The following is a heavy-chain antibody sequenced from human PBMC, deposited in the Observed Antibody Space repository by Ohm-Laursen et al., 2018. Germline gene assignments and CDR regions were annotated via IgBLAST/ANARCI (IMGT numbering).Heavy chain of an antibody. J-gene: IGHJ5*02. CDR1: GFTVSSNY. CDR2: SGGNGDGT. V-gene: IGHV3-23*01. D-gene: IGHD1-26*01. CDR3: AKHGRGVGATNWFDP. Sequence: SLRLSCAASGFTVSSNYIAWVRQAPGKGLEWVSASGGNGDGTYYADSVKGRFTISRDNSKNTLYLQMNSLRTEDTAVYYCAKHGRGVGATNWFDPWGQGTLVTVSS.